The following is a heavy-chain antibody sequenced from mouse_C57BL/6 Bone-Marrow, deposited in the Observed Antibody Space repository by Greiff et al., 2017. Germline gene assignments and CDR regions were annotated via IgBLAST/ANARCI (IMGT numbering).Heavy chain of an antibody. J-gene: IGHJ4*01. CDR1: GYTFTSYW. D-gene: IGHD1-1*01. V-gene: IGHV1-52*01. CDR3: ARSPAYWRDY. CDR2: IDPSVSET. Sequence: QVQLKQPGAELVRPGSSVKLSCKASGYTFTSYWMHWVKQRPIQGLEWIGNIDPSVSETHYNQKFKDKATLTVDKSSSTAYMQLSSLTSEASAVYYCARSPAYWRDYWGRGTAITVSS.